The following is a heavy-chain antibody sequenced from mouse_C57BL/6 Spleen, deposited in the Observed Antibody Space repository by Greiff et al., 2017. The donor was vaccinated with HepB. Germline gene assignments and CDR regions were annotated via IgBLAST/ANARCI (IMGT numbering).Heavy chain of an antibody. D-gene: IGHD3-2*02. J-gene: IGHJ2*01. V-gene: IGHV1-55*01. CDR2: IYPGSGST. CDR1: GYTFTSYW. CDR3: ALDSSGPLDY. Sequence: VQLQQPGAELVKPGASVKMSCKASGYTFTSYWITWVKQRPGQGLEWIGDIYPGSGSTNYNEKFKSKATLPVDTASSTAYMQLSSLTSADSAVYYCALDSSGPLDYWGQGTTLTVSS.